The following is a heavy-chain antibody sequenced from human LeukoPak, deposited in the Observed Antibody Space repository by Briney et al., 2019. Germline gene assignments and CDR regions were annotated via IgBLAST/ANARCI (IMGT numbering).Heavy chain of an antibody. CDR3: ARGGSSCPFDY. V-gene: IGHV3-21*01. J-gene: IGHJ4*02. D-gene: IGHD6-13*01. Sequence: PGGSLRLSCAASGFTLSSYSMNWVRQAPGQGLEWVSSISSSSSYTYCADSVKGRFTISRDNAKNSLYLQMNCLRAEDTAVYYCARGGSSCPFDYWGQGTLVTVSS. CDR1: GFTLSSYS. CDR2: ISSSSSYT.